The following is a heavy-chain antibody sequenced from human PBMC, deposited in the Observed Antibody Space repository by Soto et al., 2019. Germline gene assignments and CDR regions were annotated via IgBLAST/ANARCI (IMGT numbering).Heavy chain of an antibody. CDR2: INAGNGNT. CDR1: GYTFTSYA. CDR3: ARSAPTVTTLIGMDV. J-gene: IGHJ6*02. Sequence: ASVKVSCKASGYTFTSYAMHWVRQAPGQRLEWMGWINAGNGNTKYSQKFQGRVTITRDTSASTAYMELSSLRSEDTAVYYCARSAPTVTTLIGMDVWGQGTTVTVS. V-gene: IGHV1-3*01. D-gene: IGHD4-4*01.